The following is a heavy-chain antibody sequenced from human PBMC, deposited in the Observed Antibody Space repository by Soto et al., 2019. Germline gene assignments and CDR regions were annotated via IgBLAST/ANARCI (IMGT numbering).Heavy chain of an antibody. CDR3: ASWDFWSGYQGH. D-gene: IGHD3-3*01. V-gene: IGHV1-2*02. Sequence: QVQLVQSGAEVKKPGASVKVSCKASGYTFTGYYMHWVRQAPGQGLEWMGWINPNSGGTNYAQKFQGRVTVTMDPSISTAHMELRRLRSDPTAGYYCASWDFWSGYQGHWGKGPLVAVAS. CDR2: INPNSGGT. CDR1: GYTFTGYY. J-gene: IGHJ4*02.